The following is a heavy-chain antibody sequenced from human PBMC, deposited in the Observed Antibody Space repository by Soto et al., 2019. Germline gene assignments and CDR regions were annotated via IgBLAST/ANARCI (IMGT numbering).Heavy chain of an antibody. Sequence: GESLKIYCTGFGYTFNTFWISWVRQMPGRGLEWMGRIDPRDSYTNYSPSFQGHVTISVDKSISTAYLQWGSLKASDTAMYYCARLYCTSSTCDSWFDPWGQGTLVTVSS. J-gene: IGHJ5*02. CDR1: GYTFNTFW. CDR2: IDPRDSYT. V-gene: IGHV5-10-1*01. D-gene: IGHD2-2*01. CDR3: ARLYCTSSTCDSWFDP.